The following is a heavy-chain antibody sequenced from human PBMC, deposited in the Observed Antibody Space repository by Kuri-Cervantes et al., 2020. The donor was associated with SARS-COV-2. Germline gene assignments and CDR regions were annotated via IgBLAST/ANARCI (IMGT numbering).Heavy chain of an antibody. Sequence: ASVKVSCKASGYTFTGYYMHWVRQAPGQGLEWMGWINPNSGGTNYAQKFQGWVIMTRDTYISKAYMELSRLRSDNTAVYYCTRGGGVGATDDAFDIWGQGTMVTVSS. CDR1: GYTFTGYY. J-gene: IGHJ3*02. CDR2: INPNSGGT. V-gene: IGHV1-2*04. D-gene: IGHD1-26*01. CDR3: TRGGGVGATDDAFDI.